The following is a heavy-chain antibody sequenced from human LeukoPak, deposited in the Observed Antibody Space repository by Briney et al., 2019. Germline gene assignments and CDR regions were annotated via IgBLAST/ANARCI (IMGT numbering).Heavy chain of an antibody. CDR3: ASAGDTSDYFYFSAFDI. CDR1: GYGFTSYW. V-gene: IGHV5-51*01. CDR2: IYPGDSDT. Sequence: GESLKISCKGSGYGFTSYWIGWVRQMPGKGLEWMGIIYPGDSDTTYSPSFQGQVTISADKSISTAYLQWSSLKASDTAMYYCASAGDTSDYFYFSAFDIWGQGTMVTVSS. J-gene: IGHJ3*02. D-gene: IGHD3-22*01.